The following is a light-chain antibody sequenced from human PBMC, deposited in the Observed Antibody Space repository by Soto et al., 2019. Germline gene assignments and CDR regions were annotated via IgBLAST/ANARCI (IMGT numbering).Light chain of an antibody. Sequence: QSALTQPASVSGSPGQSIAVSCSGTSSDIGAYIYVSWYQQHPGKAPKLMIYDVSNRPSGVSDRFSGSKSGNTASLTISGLQDEDEADYYCTSYTTSGTYVFGAGTKVTVL. V-gene: IGLV2-14*03. J-gene: IGLJ1*01. CDR3: TSYTTSGTYV. CDR2: DVS. CDR1: SSDIGAYIY.